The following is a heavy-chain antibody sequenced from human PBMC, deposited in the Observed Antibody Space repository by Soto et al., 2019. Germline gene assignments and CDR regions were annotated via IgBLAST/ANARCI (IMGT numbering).Heavy chain of an antibody. Sequence: EVQLVESGGGLVQPGGSLRLSCAASGFTFSNYWMSWVRQAPGKGLEWVANIKQDGSEKYYVDSVKGRFTISRDNAKNSLELPKNSPRAEDPARYFLSKGFNRSNPLHRGQGTPVTVSS. CDR3: SKGFNRSNPLH. CDR1: GFTFSNYW. V-gene: IGHV3-7*05. J-gene: IGHJ4*03. CDR2: IKQDGSEK.